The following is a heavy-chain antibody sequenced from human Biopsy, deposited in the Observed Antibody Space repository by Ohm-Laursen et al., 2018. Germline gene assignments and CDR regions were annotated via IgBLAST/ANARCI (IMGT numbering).Heavy chain of an antibody. V-gene: IGHV4-59*01. J-gene: IGHJ4*02. CDR1: RDSISNYD. CDR3: ARDRNGGPLNTTLITGKNLDS. CDR2: IYVTWSN. D-gene: IGHD2-8*01. Sequence: SDTLSLTCTVSRDSISNYDWNWIRLSPGQGLDWDGHIYVTWSNTYNPSATSRVPISVDTSKNQFPLKLNSVTATDTAVYFAARDRNGGPLNTTLITGKNLDSWGQGILVTVSS.